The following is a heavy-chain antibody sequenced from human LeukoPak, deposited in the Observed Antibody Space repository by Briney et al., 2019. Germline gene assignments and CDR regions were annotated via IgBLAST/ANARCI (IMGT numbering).Heavy chain of an antibody. J-gene: IGHJ4*02. V-gene: IGHV4-38-2*02. CDR2: IYHSGST. Sequence: SETLSLTCTVSGYSISNGYYWGWIRQPPGKGLEWIGIIYHSGSTYYNPYLNSRVTISIDTSKNQFSLKLSSVTAADTAVYYCARRGDRTTFVDYWGQGTVVTVSS. CDR3: ARRGDRTTFVDY. CDR1: GYSISNGYY. D-gene: IGHD2-21*02.